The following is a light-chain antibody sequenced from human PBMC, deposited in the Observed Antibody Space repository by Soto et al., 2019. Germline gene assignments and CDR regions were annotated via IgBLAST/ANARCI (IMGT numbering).Light chain of an antibody. V-gene: IGLV2-14*01. J-gene: IGLJ2*01. CDR2: DVS. CDR1: RSDVGGYNY. Sequence: QSPLTQPASVSGSPGQSITISCTGTRSDVGGYNYVSWYKQKPGKAPKLVIYDVSHRPSGVSDRFFGSKSGNTASLIISGLQAEDEADYYCFSYSTSRARIFGGGTKLTVL. CDR3: FSYSTSRARI.